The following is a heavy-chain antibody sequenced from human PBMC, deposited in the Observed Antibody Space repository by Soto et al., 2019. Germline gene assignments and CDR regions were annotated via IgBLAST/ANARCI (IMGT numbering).Heavy chain of an antibody. V-gene: IGHV3-9*01. CDR1: GFTFDDYA. J-gene: IGHJ4*02. Sequence: EVQLVESGGGLVQPGRSLRLSCAASGFTFDDYAMHWVRQAPGKGLEWVSGISWNSGSIGYAVSVKGRFTISRDNAKNSLYLQMNSLRAADTALYYCAKGGQLLSEGGGYWGQGTLVTVSS. D-gene: IGHD2-2*01. CDR2: ISWNSGSI. CDR3: AKGGQLLSEGGGY.